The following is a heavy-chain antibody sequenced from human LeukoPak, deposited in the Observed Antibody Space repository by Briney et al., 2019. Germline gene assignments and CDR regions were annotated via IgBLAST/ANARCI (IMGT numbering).Heavy chain of an antibody. D-gene: IGHD2-2*01. V-gene: IGHV4-39*07. Sequence: SETLSLTCTVSGGSISSSSYYWGWIRQPPGKGLEWIGSIYYSGSTYYNPSLKSRVTISVDTSKNQFSLKLSSVTAADTALYYCARDQVASANNWFDPWGQGTLVTVSS. CDR2: IYYSGST. CDR3: ARDQVASANNWFDP. J-gene: IGHJ5*02. CDR1: GGSISSSSYY.